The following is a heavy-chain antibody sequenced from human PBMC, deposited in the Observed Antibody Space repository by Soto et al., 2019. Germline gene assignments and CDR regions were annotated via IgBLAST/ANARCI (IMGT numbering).Heavy chain of an antibody. J-gene: IGHJ4*02. CDR3: ARGEVSVRNGRYYFDY. V-gene: IGHV1-2*04. Sequence: QVQLVQSGAEVEKPGASVKVSCKASGYTFTGYYMHWVRQAPGQGLEWMGWINPNTGDTYYAQNFQGWATMTRDTSSNTAYMELSRLRSDDTAVYYCARGEVSVRNGRYYFDYWGQGTLVTVSS. D-gene: IGHD4-4*01. CDR2: INPNTGDT. CDR1: GYTFTGYY.